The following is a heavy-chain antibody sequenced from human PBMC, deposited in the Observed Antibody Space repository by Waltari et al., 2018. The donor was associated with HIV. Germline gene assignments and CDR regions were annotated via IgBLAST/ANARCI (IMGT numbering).Heavy chain of an antibody. CDR2: VYTEGRT. CDR3: ARLPYSGSYYFDY. CDR1: GGSISSGSYY. V-gene: IGHV4-61*02. Sequence: QVQLQESGPGLVKPSQTLSLTCTVSGGSISSGSYYWSWIRQPAGKGLEWLGRVYTEGRTNYSPALKSRVTISVDTSKNQFSLKLSSVTAADTAVYYCARLPYSGSYYFDYWGQGTLVTVSS. J-gene: IGHJ4*02. D-gene: IGHD1-26*01.